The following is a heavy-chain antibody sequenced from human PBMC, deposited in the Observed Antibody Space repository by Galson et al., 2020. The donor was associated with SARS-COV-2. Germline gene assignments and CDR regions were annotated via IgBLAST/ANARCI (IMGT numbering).Heavy chain of an antibody. CDR3: ARLSWGATTYHFDY. V-gene: IGHV4-39*01. Sequence: ASETLSLTCTVSGGSISTSSYYWGWIRQPPGKGLEWIGTIYYSGSTYYNPSLRSRVTISVDTSKNQFSLKLSSVTAADTAVYHCARLSWGATTYHFDYWGQGTLLTVSS. J-gene: IGHJ4*02. CDR1: GGSISTSSYY. CDR2: IYYSGST. D-gene: IGHD1-26*01.